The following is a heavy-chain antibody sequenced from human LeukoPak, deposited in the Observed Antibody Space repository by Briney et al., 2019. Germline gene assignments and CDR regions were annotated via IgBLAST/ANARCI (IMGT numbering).Heavy chain of an antibody. V-gene: IGHV4-34*01. CDR1: GGSFSGYY. Sequence: PSETLSLTCAVYGGSFSGYYWSWIRQPPGKGLEWLGEINHSGSTNYNPSLKSRVTISVDTSKNQFSLKLSSVTAADTAVYYCARGSGGSYYPSWFDPWGQGTLVTVSS. CDR2: INHSGST. CDR3: ARGSGGSYYPSWFDP. D-gene: IGHD1-26*01. J-gene: IGHJ5*02.